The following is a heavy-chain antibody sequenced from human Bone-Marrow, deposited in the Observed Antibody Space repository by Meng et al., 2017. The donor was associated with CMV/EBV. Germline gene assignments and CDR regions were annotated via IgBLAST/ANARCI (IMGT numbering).Heavy chain of an antibody. CDR2: INPSGGST. V-gene: IGHV1-46*01. J-gene: IGHJ6*02. CDR3: ARSVLGRCSSTSCHPTSYYYYGMDV. CDR1: GYTFTSYY. D-gene: IGHD2-2*01. Sequence: ASVKVSCKASGYTFTSYYMHWVRQAPGQGLEWMGIINPSGGSTSYAQKFQGRVTMTRDTSTSTVYMELSRLRSDDTAVYYCARSVLGRCSSTSCHPTSYYYYGMDVWGQGTTVTVSS.